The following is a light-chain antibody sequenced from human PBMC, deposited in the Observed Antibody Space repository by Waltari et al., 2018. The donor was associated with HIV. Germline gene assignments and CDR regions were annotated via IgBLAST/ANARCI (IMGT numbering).Light chain of an antibody. CDR1: PSNIGNNS. Sequence: QSVLTQPPSASGTPGQRVTISCSGSPSNIGNNSVNWYQQFPGSAPKLLLYSNNQRPLGVPDRFSGSKSGSSASLAISGPQADDEAHYYCASWDDTLGVVFGGGTTLTVL. CDR2: SNN. CDR3: ASWDDTLGVV. J-gene: IGLJ2*01. V-gene: IGLV1-44*01.